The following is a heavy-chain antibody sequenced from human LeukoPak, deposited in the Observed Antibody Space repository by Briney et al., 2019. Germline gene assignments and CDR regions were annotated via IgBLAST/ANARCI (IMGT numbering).Heavy chain of an antibody. Sequence: GSLRLSCAASGFTFRDYYMTWIRQAPGKGLEWVAYISNTDDTIYYGDSVKGRFTISRDNAKGLLYLQMNSLRVEDTAVYYCARASPGTPQYWGQGPLVRVSS. CDR3: ARASPGTPQY. CDR2: ISNTDDTI. D-gene: IGHD3-10*01. V-gene: IGHV3-11*01. J-gene: IGHJ4*02. CDR1: GFTFRDYY.